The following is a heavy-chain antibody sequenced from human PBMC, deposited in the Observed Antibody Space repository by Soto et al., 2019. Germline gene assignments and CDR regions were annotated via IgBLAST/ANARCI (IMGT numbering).Heavy chain of an antibody. CDR1: GFTFSSYA. CDR2: ISGSGGST. V-gene: IGHV3-23*01. Sequence: EVQLLESGGGLVQPGGSLRLSCAASGFTFSSYAMSWVRQAPGKGLEWVSAISGSGGSTYYGDSVKGRFTISRDNSKNTLYLQMDSLRAADKALYYCAKGFLWGGGYQYYFGYWGPGTLVTVSS. J-gene: IGHJ4*02. CDR3: AKGFLWGGGYQYYFGY. D-gene: IGHD3-16*02.